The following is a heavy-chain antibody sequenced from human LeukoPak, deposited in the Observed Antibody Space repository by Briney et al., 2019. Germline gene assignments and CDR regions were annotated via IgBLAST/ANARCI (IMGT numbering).Heavy chain of an antibody. Sequence: PGGSLRLSCAAPGFTFSSYWMHWVRHAPGKGLVWVSRINSDGSSTSYADSVKGRFTISRDNAKNTLYLQMNSLRAEDTAVYYCARGGDIVLMVYATWGQGTLVTVSS. CDR2: INSDGSST. CDR1: GFTFSSYW. J-gene: IGHJ5*02. CDR3: ARGGDIVLMVYAT. D-gene: IGHD2-8*01. V-gene: IGHV3-74*01.